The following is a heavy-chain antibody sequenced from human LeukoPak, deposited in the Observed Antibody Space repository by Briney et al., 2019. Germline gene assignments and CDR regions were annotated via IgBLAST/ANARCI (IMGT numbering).Heavy chain of an antibody. V-gene: IGHV4-39*01. CDR3: ARVQHLNDAFDI. CDR2: IYYSGST. Sequence: SETLSLTCTVSGGSISSSSYYWGWIRQPPGKGLEWIGSIYYSGSTYYNPSLKSRVTISVDTSKNQFSLKLSSVTAADTAVYYCARVQHLNDAFDIWGQGTMVTVS. CDR1: GGSISSSSYY. D-gene: IGHD6-13*01. J-gene: IGHJ3*02.